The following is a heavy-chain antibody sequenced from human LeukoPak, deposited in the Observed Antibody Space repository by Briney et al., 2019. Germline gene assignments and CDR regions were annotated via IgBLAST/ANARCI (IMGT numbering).Heavy chain of an antibody. D-gene: IGHD2-15*01. CDR1: GFTFSNAW. CDR3: TTDLENCSGGSCYFGRVDY. V-gene: IGHV3-15*01. J-gene: IGHJ4*02. CDR2: IKSKTDGGTT. Sequence: PGGSLRLSCAASGFTFSNAWMSWVRQAPGKGLEWVGRIKSKTDGGTTDYAAPVKGRFTILRDDSKNTLYLQMNSLKTEDTAVYYCTTDLENCSGGSCYFGRVDYWGQGTLVTVSS.